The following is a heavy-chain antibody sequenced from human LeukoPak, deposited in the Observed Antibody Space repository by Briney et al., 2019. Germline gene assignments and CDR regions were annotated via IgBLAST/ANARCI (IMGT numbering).Heavy chain of an antibody. D-gene: IGHD1-26*01. CDR2: ISSSGSTI. V-gene: IGHV3-48*03. CDR1: GFTFSSYE. J-gene: IGHJ4*02. CDR3: AKVGPAYSGRHFDY. Sequence: PGGSLRLSCAASGFTFSSYEMNWVRQAPGKGLEWVSYISSSGSTIYYADSVKGRFTISRDNSKNTLYLQMNSLRAEDTAVYYCAKVGPAYSGRHFDYWGQGTLVTVSS.